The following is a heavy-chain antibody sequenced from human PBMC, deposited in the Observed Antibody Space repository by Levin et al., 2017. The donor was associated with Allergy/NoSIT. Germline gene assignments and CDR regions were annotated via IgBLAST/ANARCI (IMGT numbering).Heavy chain of an antibody. V-gene: IGHV4-39*07. CDR3: ARVRGFYDDSSYFYHYVMDV. J-gene: IGHJ6*02. D-gene: IGHD4-17*01. Sequence: SETLSLTCSVSGGSISGSTFYWGWIRQPPGKGLEWIGSFYYSGDTYYNPSLRSRVTISVDTSKNQFSLRVSSLTAADTAVYYCARVRGFYDDSSYFYHYVMDVWGQGTTVTVSS. CDR1: GGSISGSTFY. CDR2: FYYSGDT.